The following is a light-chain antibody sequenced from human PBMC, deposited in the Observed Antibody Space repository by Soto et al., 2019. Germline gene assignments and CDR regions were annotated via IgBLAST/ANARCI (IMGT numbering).Light chain of an antibody. V-gene: IGKV1-9*01. J-gene: IGKJ5*01. CDR3: QQFNSYPIT. CDR2: AAS. Sequence: DIQLTQSPSFLSASVGDRVAITCRASQGISSYLAWYQERPGKAPRLLIQAASTLQSGVPSRFSGSRSGSEFTLSISSLQPEDLATYYCQQFNSYPITFGQGTRLEIK. CDR1: QGISSY.